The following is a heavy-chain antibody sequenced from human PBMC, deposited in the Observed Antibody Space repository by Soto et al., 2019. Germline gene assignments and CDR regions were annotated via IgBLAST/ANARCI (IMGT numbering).Heavy chain of an antibody. CDR2: INAGNGNT. J-gene: IGHJ4*02. CDR1: GYTLTNFA. D-gene: IGHD2-15*01. V-gene: IGHV1-3*01. Sequence: QVQLVQSGAEVKKPGASVKVSCKASGYTLTNFAMHWVRQAPGQRFEGMGWINAGNGNTKYSQKFQGRVTITRDTSASTAYMDLSSLRSEDTAVYYCARGPGGPDGPGDYWGQGTLVTVSS. CDR3: ARGPGGPDGPGDY.